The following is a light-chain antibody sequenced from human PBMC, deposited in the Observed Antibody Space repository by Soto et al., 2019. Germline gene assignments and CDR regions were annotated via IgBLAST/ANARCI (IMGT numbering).Light chain of an antibody. CDR3: GAWDANLNGYV. J-gene: IGLJ1*01. CDR1: RSNIGSNT. Sequence: QSVLTQPPSASGTPGQRVTISCSGSRSNIGSNTVNWYQQLPGAAPKVLIQNNNQRPSGVPDRFSGSTSGTSASLAISGLQSGDEADYYCGAWDANLNGYVFGFGTKVTGL. CDR2: NNN. V-gene: IGLV1-44*01.